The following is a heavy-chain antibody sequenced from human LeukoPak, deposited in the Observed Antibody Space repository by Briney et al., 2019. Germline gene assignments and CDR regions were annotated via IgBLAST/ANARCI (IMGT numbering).Heavy chain of an antibody. CDR2: ISNSGQTM. D-gene: IGHD3-10*01. CDR1: GFTFIDYY. Sequence: GGSLRLSCTASGFTFIDYYMSWIRQAPGKGLEWVSYISNSGQTMYYADSPKGRFTISRDNANNSLYLQMNSLRAEDTAVYYCARVGWTMVRGAPYYYYYMDVWGKGTTVTISS. CDR3: ARVGWTMVRGAPYYYYYMDV. J-gene: IGHJ6*03. V-gene: IGHV3-11*01.